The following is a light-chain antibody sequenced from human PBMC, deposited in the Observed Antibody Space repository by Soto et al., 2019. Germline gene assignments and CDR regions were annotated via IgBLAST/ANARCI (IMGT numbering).Light chain of an antibody. CDR3: RPYAGSFWV. V-gene: IGLV2-11*01. CDR2: DVR. Sequence: QSASTQPRSVSGSPGQSVTISCTGTSRDVGGYNYVSWNQQHPGKAPKLMIYDVRKRPSGVPDRFSGSKSGNTASLTISGLHAEDEADYYCRPYAGSFWVFGTGTKVTV. J-gene: IGLJ1*01. CDR1: SRDVGGYNY.